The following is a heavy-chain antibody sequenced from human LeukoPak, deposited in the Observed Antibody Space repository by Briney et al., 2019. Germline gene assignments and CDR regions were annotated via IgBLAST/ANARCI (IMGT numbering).Heavy chain of an antibody. CDR3: ASKVTTGY. CDR1: GFTFSSHS. CDR2: ISSTSDIT. Sequence: GGSLRLSCAASGFTFSSHSMNWVRQAPGKGLEWVAYISSTSDITHYADSVKGRFIVYRDSSKNTLYLQMNSLRAEDTAVYYCASKVTTGYWGQGTLVTVSS. J-gene: IGHJ4*02. V-gene: IGHV3-48*01. D-gene: IGHD4-17*01.